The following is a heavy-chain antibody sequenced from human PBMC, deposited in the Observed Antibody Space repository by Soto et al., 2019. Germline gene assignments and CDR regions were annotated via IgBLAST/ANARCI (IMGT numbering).Heavy chain of an antibody. CDR3: ARDWYYYGSGSYPDY. CDR1: GYTFTSYY. V-gene: IGHV1-46*01. Sequence: ASVKVSCKASGYTFTSYYMHWVRQAPGQGLEWMGIINPSGGSTSYAQKFQGRVTMTRDTSTSTVYMELSSLRSEDTAVYYCARDWYYYGSGSYPDYWGQGTLVTVSS. CDR2: INPSGGST. D-gene: IGHD3-10*01. J-gene: IGHJ4*02.